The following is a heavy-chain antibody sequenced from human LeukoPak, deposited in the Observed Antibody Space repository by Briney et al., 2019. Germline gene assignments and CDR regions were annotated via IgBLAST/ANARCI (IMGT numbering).Heavy chain of an antibody. D-gene: IGHD3-22*01. CDR3: VRRGSSGYYPFEY. J-gene: IGHJ4*02. Sequence: ASVKVSCKASGYILSLYFITWVRQVPGQGLEWMGWINPHNGDTYYTKSLQGRLTLTTSESTNTADMELTSLRSDDTAVYYCVRRGSSGYYPFEYWGQGTLVTVSS. V-gene: IGHV1-18*04. CDR2: INPHNGDT. CDR1: GYILSLYF.